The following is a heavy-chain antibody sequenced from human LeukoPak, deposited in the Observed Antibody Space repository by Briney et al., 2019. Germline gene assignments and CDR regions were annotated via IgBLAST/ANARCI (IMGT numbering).Heavy chain of an antibody. V-gene: IGHV3-15*01. D-gene: IGHD3-10*01. CDR2: IQSKTDGGTT. J-gene: IGHJ4*02. Sequence: GGSLRLSCAASGFTFSNTWMNWVRQAPGKGLEWVGRIQSKTDGGTTEYAAPVKGRFTISRDDSKTTLYLQMNSLKTEDTAVYYCATLTVRGVINIWGQGTLVTGSS. CDR1: GFTFSNTW. CDR3: ATLTVRGVINI.